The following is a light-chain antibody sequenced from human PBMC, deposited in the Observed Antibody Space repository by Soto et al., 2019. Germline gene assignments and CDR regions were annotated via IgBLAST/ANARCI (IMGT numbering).Light chain of an antibody. CDR2: LGS. CDR3: MQALQTPRA. J-gene: IGKJ3*01. V-gene: IGKV2-28*01. CDR1: QSLLHSNGYNY. Sequence: DIVMTQSPLSLPVTPGEPASISCRSSQSLLHSNGYNYLDWYLQKPGQSPQPLIYLGSNRASGVPDRFSGSGSGTEFTLKISRVEAEDVGVYYCMQALQTPRAFGPGTKVDLK.